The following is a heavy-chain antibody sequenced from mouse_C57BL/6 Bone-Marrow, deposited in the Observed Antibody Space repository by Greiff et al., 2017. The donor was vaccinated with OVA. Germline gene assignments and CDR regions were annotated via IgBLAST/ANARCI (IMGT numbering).Heavy chain of an antibody. D-gene: IGHD1-1*01. Sequence: QVTLKVSGPGILQPSQTLSLTCSFSGFSLSTFGMGVGWIRQPSGKGLEWLAHIWWDDDKYYNPALKSRLTISKDTSKNQVCLKIANVDTADTATYYCARMDYYGSSYWFDYWGKGTTLTVSS. J-gene: IGHJ2*01. CDR2: IWWDDDK. V-gene: IGHV8-8*01. CDR3: ARMDYYGSSYWFDY. CDR1: GFSLSTFGMG.